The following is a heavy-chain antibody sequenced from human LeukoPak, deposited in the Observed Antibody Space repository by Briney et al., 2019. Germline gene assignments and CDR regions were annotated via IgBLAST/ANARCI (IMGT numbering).Heavy chain of an antibody. Sequence: SETLSLTCTVSGGPLSSFYWSWIRQPAGKGLEWIGRIHTSGSTDYYPSLKSRITVSVDTSKNQFSLKLSSVTAADTAVYYCARARITRYGSGLYGMDVWGQGTTVTVSS. J-gene: IGHJ6*02. V-gene: IGHV4-4*07. CDR1: GGPLSSFY. CDR2: IHTSGST. CDR3: ARARITRYGSGLYGMDV. D-gene: IGHD3-10*01.